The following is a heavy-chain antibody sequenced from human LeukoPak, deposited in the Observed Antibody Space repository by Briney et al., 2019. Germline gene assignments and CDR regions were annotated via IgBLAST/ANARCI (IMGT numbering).Heavy chain of an antibody. CDR3: ARDLDSSSSDAFDI. D-gene: IGHD6-6*01. V-gene: IGHV1-69*01. Sequence: ASVKVSCKASGGTFSSYGISWVRQAPGQGLEWMGGIIPIFGTANYAQKFQGRVTITADESTSTAYMELSSLRSEDTAVYYCARDLDSSSSDAFDIWGQGTMVTVSS. CDR2: IIPIFGTA. J-gene: IGHJ3*02. CDR1: GGTFSSYG.